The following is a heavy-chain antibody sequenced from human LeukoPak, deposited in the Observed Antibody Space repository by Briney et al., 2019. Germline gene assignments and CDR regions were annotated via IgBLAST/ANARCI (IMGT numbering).Heavy chain of an antibody. CDR1: GYTFTNYA. V-gene: IGHV7-4-1*02. J-gene: IGHJ4*02. CDR3: ARDFRGDYDPNYFDY. D-gene: IGHD4-17*01. CDR2: INTNTGNP. Sequence: ASVKVSCKASGYTFTNYAMNWVRQAPGQGLEWMGWINTNTGNPTYAQGFTGRFVFSLDTSVSTAYLQISSLKAEDTAVYYCARDFRGDYDPNYFDYWGQGTLVTVSS.